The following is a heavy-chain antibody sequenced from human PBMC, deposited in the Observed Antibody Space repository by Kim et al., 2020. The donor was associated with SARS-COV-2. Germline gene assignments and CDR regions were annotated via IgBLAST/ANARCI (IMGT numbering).Heavy chain of an antibody. V-gene: IGHV2-70*01. CDR3: ARIFTMTLNAFDI. J-gene: IGHJ3*02. Sequence: STSLKTRLTISKDTSKNQVVLTMTNMDPVDTATYYCARIFTMTLNAFDIWGQGTMVTVSS. D-gene: IGHD3-22*01.